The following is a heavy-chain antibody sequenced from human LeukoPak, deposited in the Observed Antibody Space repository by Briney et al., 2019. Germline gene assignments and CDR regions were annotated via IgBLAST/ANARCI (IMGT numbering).Heavy chain of an antibody. CDR1: GGSISSYY. Sequence: PSETLSLTCTVSGGSISSYYWSWIRQPPGKGLEWIGYIYYSGSTNYSPSLKSRVTMSVDTSKNQFSLKLSSVTATDTAVYYCARLVEMATIPPYVDYWGQGTLVTVSS. V-gene: IGHV4-59*08. J-gene: IGHJ4*02. D-gene: IGHD5-24*01. CDR3: ARLVEMATIPPYVDY. CDR2: IYYSGST.